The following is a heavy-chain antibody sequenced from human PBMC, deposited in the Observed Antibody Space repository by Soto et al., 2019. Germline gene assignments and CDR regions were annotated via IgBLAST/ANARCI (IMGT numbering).Heavy chain of an antibody. CDR2: IYYSGST. D-gene: IGHD5-12*01. Sequence: SETLSLTCTVSGGSFTSSNDYWGWIRQPPGKGLEWIGSIYYSGSTYYNPSLKSRVTISVDTSKSQFSLKLSSVTAADTAVYFCATERLEPGNWFDPWGHGTLVTVSS. J-gene: IGHJ5*02. V-gene: IGHV4-39*01. CDR1: GGSFTSSNDY. CDR3: ATERLEPGNWFDP.